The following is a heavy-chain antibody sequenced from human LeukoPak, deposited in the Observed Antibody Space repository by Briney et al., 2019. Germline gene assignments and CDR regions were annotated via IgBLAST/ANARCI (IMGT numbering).Heavy chain of an antibody. CDR3: ARGGPTVTSFSSWDS. J-gene: IGHJ4*02. D-gene: IGHD4-17*01. Sequence: PSDTLSLTCAVYGVPFSGYYWSWIRQPPGKGLEWIGEINHSGSTNYNPSLKSRITISVDTSKNQFSLKLDSVTTADTAVYYCARGGPTVTSFSSWDSWGQGTLVTVSS. V-gene: IGHV4-34*01. CDR1: GVPFSGYY. CDR2: INHSGST.